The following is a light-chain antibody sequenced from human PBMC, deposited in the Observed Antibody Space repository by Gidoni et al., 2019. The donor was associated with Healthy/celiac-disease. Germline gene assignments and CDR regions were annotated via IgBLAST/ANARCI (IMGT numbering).Light chain of an antibody. Sequence: DIQMTQSPSTLSASVGDRVTITCRASQSISSWLAWYQQKPGKAPKLLIYDASSLESGVPSRFSGSGSGPEFTLTISSLQPDDFATSYCQQYHSYSPWTFGQGTKVEIK. CDR1: QSISSW. J-gene: IGKJ1*01. CDR2: DAS. CDR3: QQYHSYSPWT. V-gene: IGKV1-5*01.